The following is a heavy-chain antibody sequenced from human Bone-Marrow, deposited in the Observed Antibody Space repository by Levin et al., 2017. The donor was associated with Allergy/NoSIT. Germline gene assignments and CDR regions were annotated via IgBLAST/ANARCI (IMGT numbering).Heavy chain of an antibody. CDR3: AGYDTSGYHSPFDY. Sequence: GESLKISCAASGLIFSNYAMNWVRQAPGKGLEWVSQISGSGSNTHYADSVRGRFTFSRDNSNNTVYLQMNSLRADDTAVYYCAGYDTSGYHSPFDYWGQGTLVNVSS. CDR1: GLIFSNYA. CDR2: ISGSGSNT. V-gene: IGHV3-23*01. J-gene: IGHJ4*02. D-gene: IGHD3-22*01.